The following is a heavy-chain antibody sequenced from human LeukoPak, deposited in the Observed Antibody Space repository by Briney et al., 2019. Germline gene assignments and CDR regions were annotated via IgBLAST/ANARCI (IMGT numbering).Heavy chain of an antibody. CDR3: AKLSLLWFGEFESPFDY. CDR2: ISGSGGST. CDR1: GNYW. D-gene: IGHD3-10*01. J-gene: IGHJ4*02. V-gene: IGHV3-23*01. Sequence: GGSLRLSCAASGNYWMHWVRQAPGKGLEWVSAISGSGGSTYYADSVKGRFTISRDNSKNTLYLQMNSLRAEDTAVYYCAKLSLLWFGEFESPFDYWGQGTLVTVSS.